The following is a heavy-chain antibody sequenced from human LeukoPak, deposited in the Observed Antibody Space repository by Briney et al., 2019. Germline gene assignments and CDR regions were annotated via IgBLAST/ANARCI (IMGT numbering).Heavy chain of an antibody. J-gene: IGHJ6*03. D-gene: IGHD3-16*02. CDR3: ARGGHYDYVWGSYRYLPNYMDV. CDR1: GGTFSSYA. CDR2: IIPIFGTA. Sequence: GASVKVSCKASGGTFSSYAISWVRQAPGQGLEWMGGIIPIFGTANYAQKFQGRVTITADESTSTAYMELSSLRSEDTAVYYCARGGHYDYVWGSYRYLPNYMDVWGKGTTVTISS. V-gene: IGHV1-69*13.